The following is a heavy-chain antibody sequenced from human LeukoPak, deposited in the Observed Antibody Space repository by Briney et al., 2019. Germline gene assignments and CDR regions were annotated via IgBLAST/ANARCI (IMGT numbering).Heavy chain of an antibody. CDR2: IYYSGST. CDR1: GGSISSSSYY. V-gene: IGHV4-39*01. Sequence: PSETLSLTCTVSGGSISSSSYYWGWIRQPPGRGLEWIGSIYYSGSTYYNPSLKSRVTISVDTSKNQFSLKLSSVTAADTAVYYRSFDYDILTGYVYGMDVWGQGTTVTVSS. D-gene: IGHD3-9*01. J-gene: IGHJ6*02. CDR3: SFDYDILTGYVYGMDV.